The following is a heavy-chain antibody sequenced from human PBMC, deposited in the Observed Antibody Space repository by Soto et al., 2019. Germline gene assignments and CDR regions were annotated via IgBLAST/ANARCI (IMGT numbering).Heavy chain of an antibody. CDR1: GGSISSSSYY. J-gene: IGHJ4*02. CDR2: IYYSGST. V-gene: IGHV4-39*01. D-gene: IGHD5-12*01. CDR3: ARIRVAASRGEYTSYFVY. Sequence: SETLSLTCTVSGGSISSSSYYWGWIRQPPGKGLEWIGSIYYSGSTYYNPSLKSRVTISVDTSKNQFSLKLSSVTAAETAVYYCARIRVAASRGEYTSYFVYVGQGALDTVFS.